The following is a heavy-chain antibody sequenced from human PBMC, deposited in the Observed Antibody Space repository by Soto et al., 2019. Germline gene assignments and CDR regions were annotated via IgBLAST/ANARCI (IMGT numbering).Heavy chain of an antibody. CDR1: GFTFSSYS. J-gene: IGHJ6*02. Sequence: GSLRLSCAASGFTFSSYSMNWVRQAPGKGLEYVSYISRDGDSIYYADSVKGRFTISRDNAKNSLSLQMNSLRAEDTAVYYCARPNGESIHYYHGMDVWGQGTTVTVSS. V-gene: IGHV3-48*04. D-gene: IGHD3-10*01. CDR2: ISRDGDSI. CDR3: ARPNGESIHYYHGMDV.